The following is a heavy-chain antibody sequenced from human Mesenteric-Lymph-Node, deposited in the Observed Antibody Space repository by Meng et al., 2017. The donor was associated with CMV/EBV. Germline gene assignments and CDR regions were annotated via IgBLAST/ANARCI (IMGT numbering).Heavy chain of an antibody. V-gene: IGHV4-61*01. D-gene: IGHD5-12*01. J-gene: IGHJ5*02. CDR3: ARGATSASNNYPLDL. CDR2: ITYSGNT. CDR1: GGSVSGANYF. Sequence: ESLKISCSVSGGSVSGANYFWSWIRQPPGKGLEWIGYITYSGNTNYNPPLKGRVTISLDTSKNQVSLRLISVTAADTAPYYCARGATSASNNYPLDLWGQGTLVTVSS.